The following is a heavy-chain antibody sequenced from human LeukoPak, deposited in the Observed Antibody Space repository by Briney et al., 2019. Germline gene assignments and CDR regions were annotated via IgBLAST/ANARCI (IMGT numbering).Heavy chain of an antibody. CDR1: GLTFSTYW. V-gene: IGHV3-7*01. CDR3: ASGYAGGWSSFHY. D-gene: IGHD6-19*01. J-gene: IGHJ4*02. CDR2: INQDGSLT. Sequence: GGSLRLSCAPSGLTFSTYWMNWVRQAPGKGLEWVAIINQDGSLTYYMDSVKGRFTISRDNAKNSLYLQMNSLRGEDTAVYYCASGYAGGWSSFHYWGQGTLVTVSS.